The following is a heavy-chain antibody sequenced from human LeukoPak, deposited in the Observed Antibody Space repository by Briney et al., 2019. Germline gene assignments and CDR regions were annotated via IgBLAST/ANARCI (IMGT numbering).Heavy chain of an antibody. J-gene: IGHJ4*02. D-gene: IGHD5-24*01. Sequence: GGSLRRSCAASGFTVSTNYMSWVRQAPGKGLEWVSLIYSGGSTYYADSVKGRFTISRDNSKNKLYLRMNSLTAEDTAVYYCARTFLSGDGYKVGYFDYWGQGTLVTVSS. CDR2: IYSGGST. V-gene: IGHV3-53*01. CDR3: ARTFLSGDGYKVGYFDY. CDR1: GFTVSTNY.